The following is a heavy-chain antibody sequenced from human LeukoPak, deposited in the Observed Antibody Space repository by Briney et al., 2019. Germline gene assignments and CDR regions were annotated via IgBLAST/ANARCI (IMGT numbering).Heavy chain of an antibody. CDR3: ARATLYKNNWFDP. V-gene: IGHV4-59*01. D-gene: IGHD2/OR15-2a*01. CDR1: GGSISSYY. CDR2: IYYSGST. Sequence: SETLSLTCTVSGGSISSYYWSWIRQPPGKGLEWIGYIYYSGSTNYNPSLKSRVTISLDTSKNQFSLKLSSVTAADTAVYYCARATLYKNNWFDPWGQGTLVIVFS. J-gene: IGHJ5*02.